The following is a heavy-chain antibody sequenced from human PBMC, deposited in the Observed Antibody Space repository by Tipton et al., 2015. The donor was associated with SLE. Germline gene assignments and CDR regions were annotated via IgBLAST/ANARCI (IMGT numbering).Heavy chain of an antibody. Sequence: TLSLTCAVYGGSFSGYYWSWIRQPPGKGLEWIGEINHSGSTNYKPSLRGRATISIDTSKSQFSLRLTSMTAADTAVYYCARWPLRVAAEGLYWGQGTRVTVSS. D-gene: IGHD6-13*01. CDR1: GGSFSGYY. J-gene: IGHJ4*02. CDR2: INHSGST. CDR3: ARWPLRVAAEGLY. V-gene: IGHV4-34*01.